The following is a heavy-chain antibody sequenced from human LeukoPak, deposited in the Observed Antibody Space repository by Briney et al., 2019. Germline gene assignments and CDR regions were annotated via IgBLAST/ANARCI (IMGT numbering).Heavy chain of an antibody. D-gene: IGHD6-13*01. CDR1: GGSISSGGYY. CDR3: ARGRGSSWAIKYYYYGMDV. CDR2: INHSGST. Sequence: TSETLSLTCTVSGGSISSGGYYWSWIRQHPGRGLEWIGEINHSGSTNYNPSLKSRVTISVDTSKNQFSLKLSSVTAADTAVYYCARGRGSSWAIKYYYYGMDVWGQGTTVTVSS. V-gene: IGHV4-31*03. J-gene: IGHJ6*02.